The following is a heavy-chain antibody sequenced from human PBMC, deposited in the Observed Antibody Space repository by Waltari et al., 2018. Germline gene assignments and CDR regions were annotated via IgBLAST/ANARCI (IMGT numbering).Heavy chain of an antibody. CDR1: GGSISSYY. V-gene: IGHV4-59*08. CDR3: ARRSTRDYGMDV. J-gene: IGHJ6*02. D-gene: IGHD2-15*01. CDR2: IYHSGST. Sequence: QVQLQESGPGLVKPSETLSLTCTVSGGSISSYYWSWIRQPPGKGLEWIGYIYHSGSTYDNPSLNSGVTISVDTSKNQFSLKLSSGTAADTAVYYCARRSTRDYGMDVWGQGTTVTVSS.